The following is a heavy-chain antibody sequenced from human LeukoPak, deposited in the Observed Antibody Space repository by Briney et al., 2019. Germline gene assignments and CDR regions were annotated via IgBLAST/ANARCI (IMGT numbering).Heavy chain of an antibody. Sequence: ASVKVSCKASGYTFTSYAMHWVRQAPGQRLEWMGWINAGNGNTKYSQKFQGRVTMTRNTSISTAYMELSSLRSEDTAVYYCAMGYYYYYGMDVWGQGTTVTVSS. J-gene: IGHJ6*02. CDR3: AMGYYYYYGMDV. V-gene: IGHV1-3*01. CDR2: INAGNGNT. CDR1: GYTFTSYA.